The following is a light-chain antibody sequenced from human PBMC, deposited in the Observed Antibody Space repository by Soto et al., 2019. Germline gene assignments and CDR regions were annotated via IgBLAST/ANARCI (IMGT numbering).Light chain of an antibody. J-gene: IGLJ1*01. CDR3: TSYAGGNNV. V-gene: IGLV2-8*01. CDR1: SSDFGGYNY. Sequence: QSALTQPPSASGSLGHSVTISCTGTSSDFGGYNYVSCYQHHPGKVPKLMVYEVNKRPSGVPDRFSGSKSGNTASLTVSGLQAEDEADYYCTSYAGGNNVFGTGTKVTVL. CDR2: EVN.